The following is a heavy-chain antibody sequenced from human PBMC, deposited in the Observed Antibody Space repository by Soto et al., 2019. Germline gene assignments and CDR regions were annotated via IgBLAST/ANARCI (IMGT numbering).Heavy chain of an antibody. CDR1: GFTFSSYW. V-gene: IGHV3-74*01. J-gene: IGHJ4*02. CDR3: ARGLGHCSGDSCYFDH. Sequence: EVQLVESGGGLVQPGGSLRLSCAASGFTFSSYWMHWVRQAPGKGLVWVSRINSDGSSTSYADSVKGRFTISRDNAKNTLYLQMNSLRAEDTAVYYCARGLGHCSGDSCYFDHWGQGSLVTVSS. D-gene: IGHD2-15*01. CDR2: INSDGSST.